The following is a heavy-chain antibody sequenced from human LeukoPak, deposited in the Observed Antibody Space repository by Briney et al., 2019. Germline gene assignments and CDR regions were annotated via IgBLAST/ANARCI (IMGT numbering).Heavy chain of an antibody. CDR1: GFTFSSYA. CDR2: ISGSGGST. D-gene: IGHD3-22*01. V-gene: IGHV3-23*01. CDR3: AKDPAGGASSDYYYPSFDY. Sequence: GGSLRLSCAASGFTFSSYAMSWVRQAPGKGLEWVSTISGSGGSTYYADSVKGRFTISRDNSKNTLYLQMNNLRAEDTAVYYCAKDPAGGASSDYYYPSFDYWGQGTLVTVSS. J-gene: IGHJ4*02.